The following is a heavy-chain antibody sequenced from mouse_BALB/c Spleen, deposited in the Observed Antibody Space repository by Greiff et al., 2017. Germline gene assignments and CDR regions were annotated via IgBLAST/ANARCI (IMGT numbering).Heavy chain of an antibody. CDR1: GYTFTSYW. V-gene: IGHV1S81*02. D-gene: IGHD2-4*01. Sequence: QVQLQQSGAELVKPGASVKLSCKASGYTFTSYWMHWVKQRPGQGLEWIGEINPSNGRTNYNEKFKSKATLTVDKSSSTAYMQLSSLTSEDSAVYYCASRLYYDYGAWFAYWGQGTLVTVSA. J-gene: IGHJ3*01. CDR3: ASRLYYDYGAWFAY. CDR2: INPSNGRT.